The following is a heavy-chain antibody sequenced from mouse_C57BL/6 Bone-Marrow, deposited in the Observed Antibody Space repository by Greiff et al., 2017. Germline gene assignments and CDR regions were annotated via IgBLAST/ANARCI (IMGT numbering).Heavy chain of an antibody. CDR2: ISSGGSYT. V-gene: IGHV5-6*01. CDR1: GFTFSSYG. J-gene: IGHJ4*01. CDR3: ASSWDY. Sequence: EVQVVESGGDLVKPGGYLKLSCAASGFTFSSYGMSWVRQTPDKRLEWVGTISSGGSYTYYPDSVKGRFTISRDNAKNNLYLQMSSLKSEDTAMYYCASSWDYWGQGTSVTVSS.